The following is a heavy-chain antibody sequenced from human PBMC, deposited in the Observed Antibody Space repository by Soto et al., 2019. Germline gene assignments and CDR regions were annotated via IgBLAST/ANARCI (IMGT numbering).Heavy chain of an antibody. D-gene: IGHD7-27*01. CDR3: VRDLLGSGGHFDY. CDR1: GFTFSTYA. CDR2: IWYDGSNT. V-gene: IGHV3-33*08. J-gene: IGHJ4*02. Sequence: GGSLRLSCAASGFTFSTYAMGWVRQAPGKGLEWVAHIWYDGSNTYYADSVKGRFTISRDNSRNTLYLQMNSLRAEDTAVYHCVRDLLGSGGHFDYWGQGTLVTVSS.